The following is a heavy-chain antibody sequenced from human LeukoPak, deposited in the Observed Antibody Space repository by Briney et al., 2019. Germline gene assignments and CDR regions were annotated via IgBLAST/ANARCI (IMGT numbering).Heavy chain of an antibody. CDR1: GFSFSTYG. D-gene: IGHD3-22*01. CDR3: VKDPSYYDGTFDI. V-gene: IGHV3-30*18. J-gene: IGHJ3*02. CDR2: ISYDGNDK. Sequence: GGSLRLSCAASGFSFSTYGMHWVRQSPGKGREGLATISYDGNDKDYADLVKGRFAGARYNIKNTLDLQMNSLRADDTALYHCVKDPSYYDGTFDIWGQGTMVTVSS.